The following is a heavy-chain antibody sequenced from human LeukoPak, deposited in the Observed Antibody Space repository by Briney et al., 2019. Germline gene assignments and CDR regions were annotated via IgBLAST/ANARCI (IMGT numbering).Heavy chain of an antibody. V-gene: IGHV3-7*01. CDR2: INQDGTEK. Sequence: PGGSLRLSCAASGFSFSTYWMSWVLQAPGKGLEWVANINQDGTEKYYVDSVKGRFTVSRDYAKNSLYLQMNSLRVEDTAVYYCAKVAKYYYGPETYYFFEQWGQGTPVTASS. CDR3: AKVAKYYYGPETYYFFEQ. J-gene: IGHJ4*02. CDR1: GFSFSTYW. D-gene: IGHD3-10*01.